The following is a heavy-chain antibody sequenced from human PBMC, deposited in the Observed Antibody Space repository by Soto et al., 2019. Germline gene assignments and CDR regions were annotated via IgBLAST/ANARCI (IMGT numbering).Heavy chain of an antibody. Sequence: EVQLVESGGVVVQPGGSLRLSCAASGFTFDDYTMHWVRQAPGKGLEWVSLISWDGGSTYYADSVKGRFTISRDNSKNSLYLKMNSLRTEDTALYYCAKDIAASGWYSLDYWGQGTLVTVSS. CDR2: ISWDGGST. CDR1: GFTFDDYT. J-gene: IGHJ4*02. D-gene: IGHD6-19*01. V-gene: IGHV3-43*01. CDR3: AKDIAASGWYSLDY.